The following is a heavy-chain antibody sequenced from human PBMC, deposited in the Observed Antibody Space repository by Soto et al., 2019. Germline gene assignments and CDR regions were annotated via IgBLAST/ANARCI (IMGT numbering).Heavy chain of an antibody. CDR2: IMPIFRTP. CDR3: ARDKDRQQLGGNYYYVLDV. V-gene: IGHV1-69*13. J-gene: IGHJ6*02. Sequence: QVQLEQSGAEVKKPGSSVKVSCKASGGTFSTSAISWVRQAPGQGLEWRGGIMPIFRTPDYAQKFQGRVTITADESPSTDYMELSGLRSDDTAVYYCARDKDRQQLGGNYYYVLDVWGQGTTVTVSS. CDR1: GGTFSTSA. D-gene: IGHD3-3*02.